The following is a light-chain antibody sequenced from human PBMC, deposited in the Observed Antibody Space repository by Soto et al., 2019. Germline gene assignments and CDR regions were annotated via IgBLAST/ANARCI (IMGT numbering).Light chain of an antibody. CDR1: SSDVGSYNL. CDR3: CSYAGSSTYV. V-gene: IGLV2-23*02. Sequence: QSVLTQPASVSGSPGQSITISCTGTSSDVGSYNLVSWYQQHPGKAPKLMIYEVSKRPSGVSNRLSGSKSGNTASMTISGFLAEDEADYYCCSYAGSSTYVFGTGTKFTVL. J-gene: IGLJ1*01. CDR2: EVS.